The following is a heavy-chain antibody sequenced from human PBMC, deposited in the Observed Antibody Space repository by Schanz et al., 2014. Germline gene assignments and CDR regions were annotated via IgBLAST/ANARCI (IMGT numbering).Heavy chain of an antibody. CDR1: GFTVSSDF. V-gene: IGHV3-53*04. CDR3: ARRSMSASSGYAWGYDF. D-gene: IGHD2-2*01. Sequence: EVQLVESGGGLVQPGGSLRISCAASGFTVSSDFMAWVRHAPGKGLQWVSFIYGNVKTHYADSVEGRFTTSRDISTNTVHLQMNRLRPDATRVYYCARRSMSASSGYAWGYDFWGPGTPVTVSS. CDR2: IYGNVKT. J-gene: IGHJ4*02.